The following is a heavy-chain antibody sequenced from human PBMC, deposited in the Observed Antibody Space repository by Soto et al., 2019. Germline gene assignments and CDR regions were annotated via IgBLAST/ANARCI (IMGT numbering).Heavy chain of an antibody. Sequence: QVQLVESGGGVVQPERSLRLSCVASRFTFSDYGMHWVRQAPGKGLEWVAVIWRDGLKKDYVDSVKGRFTVSRDNSKNRLYLQMNSLRVEDTATYYCARDRGADAPIDVWGQGTLVTVSS. CDR2: IWRDGLKK. CDR1: RFTFSDYG. CDR3: ARDRGADAPIDV. J-gene: IGHJ4*02. V-gene: IGHV3-33*01.